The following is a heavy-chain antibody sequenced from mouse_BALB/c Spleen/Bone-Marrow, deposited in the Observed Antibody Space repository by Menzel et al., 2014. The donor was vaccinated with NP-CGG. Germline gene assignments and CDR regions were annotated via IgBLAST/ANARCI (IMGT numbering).Heavy chain of an antibody. D-gene: IGHD1-1*01. J-gene: IGHJ2*01. CDR1: GFNIKDTY. V-gene: IGHV14-3*02. CDR2: IDPSNGNT. Sequence: EVHLVESGAELVKPGASVKLSCTASGFNIKDTYMHWVKQRPEQGLEWIGRIDPSNGNTKYDPKFQGKATITADTSSNTAYLQLSSLTSEDAAVYYRARYYYGSSYFDYWGQGTTLTVSS. CDR3: ARYYYGSSYFDY.